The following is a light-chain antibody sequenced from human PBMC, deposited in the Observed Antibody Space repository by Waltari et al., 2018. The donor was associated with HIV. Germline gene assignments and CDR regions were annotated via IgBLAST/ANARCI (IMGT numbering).Light chain of an antibody. CDR3: SAWDDNLNAL. CDR2: SND. CDR1: RSNIGSNS. J-gene: IGLJ2*01. Sequence: QSVLIQPPSASGTPGQRVTISCSGRRSNIGSNSVNWYQQFPGTAPKLLIYSNDRRPSGVPDRLSGSKSGTSASLVINGLQPEDEADYYCSAWDDNLNALFGGGTKLTVL. V-gene: IGLV1-44*01.